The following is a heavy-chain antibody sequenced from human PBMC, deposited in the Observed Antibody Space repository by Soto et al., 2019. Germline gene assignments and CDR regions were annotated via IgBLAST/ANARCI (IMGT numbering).Heavy chain of an antibody. CDR2: IIPSFGTA. Sequence: QVQLVQSGAEVKKPGSSVKVSCKASGGTFNTYIITWVRQAPGQGLEWMGGIIPSFGTANYAPKFRGRVTITADDSTTTVYMEVSSLRSEDTAVYFCATVETPGGGPPAYHTPQAFVVWGQGTEVTVSS. V-gene: IGHV1-69*01. D-gene: IGHD2-21*02. CDR1: GGTFNTYI. CDR3: ATVETPGGGPPAYHTPQAFVV. J-gene: IGHJ3*01.